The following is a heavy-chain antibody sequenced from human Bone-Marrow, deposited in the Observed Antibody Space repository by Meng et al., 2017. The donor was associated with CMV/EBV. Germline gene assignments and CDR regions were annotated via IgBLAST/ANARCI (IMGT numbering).Heavy chain of an antibody. CDR2: INPNSGGT. Sequence: ASVKVSCKASGYTFTGYYMHWVRQAPGQGLEWMGWINPNSGGTNYEQKFQGRVTMTTDTSTSTAYMGLRSLRYDDTAVYYCVRDVVPAASSLKRLDPWGQGTLVTFSS. CDR3: VRDVVPAASSLKRLDP. CDR1: GYTFTGYY. J-gene: IGHJ5*02. D-gene: IGHD2-2*01. V-gene: IGHV1-2*02.